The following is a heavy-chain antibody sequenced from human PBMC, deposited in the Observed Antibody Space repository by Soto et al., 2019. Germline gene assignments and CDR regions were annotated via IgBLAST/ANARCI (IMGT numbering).Heavy chain of an antibody. J-gene: IGHJ5*02. CDR3: ARDLSQTDAANNWFDP. CDR2: IWYDGSNK. Sequence: PGGSLRLSCAASGFTFSSYGMHWVRQAPGKGLEWVAVIWYDGSNKYYADSVKGRFTISRDNSKKMLYLQMNSLRAEDTAVYYCARDLSQTDAANNWFDPWGQGTLVTVSS. CDR1: GFTFSSYG. D-gene: IGHD2-15*01. V-gene: IGHV3-33*01.